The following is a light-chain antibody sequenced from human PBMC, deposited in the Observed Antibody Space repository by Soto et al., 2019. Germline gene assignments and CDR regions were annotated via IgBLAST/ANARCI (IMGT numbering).Light chain of an antibody. V-gene: IGLV1-36*01. CDR2: HDN. CDR3: AAWDDSLNGYV. Sequence: QSVLTQPPSVSEAPRQRVTISCSGRTSNIINNAVNWYQHLPGKAPRLVIYHDNLLPSGVSDRFSGCKSGTSASLAISGLQSADEGEYYCAAWDDSLNGYVFGTGTKLTVL. J-gene: IGLJ1*01. CDR1: TSNIINNA.